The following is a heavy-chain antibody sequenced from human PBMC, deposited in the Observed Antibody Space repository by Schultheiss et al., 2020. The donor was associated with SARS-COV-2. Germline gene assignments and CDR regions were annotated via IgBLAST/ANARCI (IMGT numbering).Heavy chain of an antibody. CDR1: GFSLSNARMG. J-gene: IGHJ6*02. CDR3: ARIPGTTLYYYGMDV. D-gene: IGHD1-7*01. Sequence: SGPTLVKPTETLTLTCTVSGFSLSNARMGVSWIRQPPGKALEWLALIYWDDDKRYSPSLKSRLTITKDTSKNQVVLTMTNMDPVDTATYYCARIPGTTLYYYGMDVWGQGTTVTVSS. CDR2: IYWDDDK. V-gene: IGHV2-5*02.